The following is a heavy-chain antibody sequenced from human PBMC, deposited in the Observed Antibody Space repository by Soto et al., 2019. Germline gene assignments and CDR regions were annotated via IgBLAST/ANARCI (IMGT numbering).Heavy chain of an antibody. V-gene: IGHV3-23*01. J-gene: IGHJ4*02. CDR2: ITDTGGDA. CDR3: ARGSTDSYPGSRIFDF. D-gene: IGHD3-10*01. Sequence: GGSLRLSCVASGLTFGSRAMTWVRQAPGEGLQWVSTITDTGGDAKYADSVRGRFVISRDNSKKTLYLQMTSLTAEDSAMYYCARGSTDSYPGSRIFDFWGQGILVTVSS. CDR1: GLTFGSRA.